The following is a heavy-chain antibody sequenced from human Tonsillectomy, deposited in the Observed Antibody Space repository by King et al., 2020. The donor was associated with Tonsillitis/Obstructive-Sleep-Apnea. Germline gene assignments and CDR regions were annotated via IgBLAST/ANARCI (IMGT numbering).Heavy chain of an antibody. CDR2: INIDGSDT. J-gene: IGHJ4*02. V-gene: IGHV3-74*01. Sequence: EVQLVESGGGLVQPGGSLRLSCAVSGFTFSNYWMHWVRQAPGMGLVWVANINIDGSDTTYADSVKGRFTYSRDNAKNTLYLQMNSLRAEDTAVYYCARGTLIPAGIEFWAQGTLVNVSS. CDR3: ARGTLIPAGIEF. D-gene: IGHD2-2*01. CDR1: GFTFSNYW.